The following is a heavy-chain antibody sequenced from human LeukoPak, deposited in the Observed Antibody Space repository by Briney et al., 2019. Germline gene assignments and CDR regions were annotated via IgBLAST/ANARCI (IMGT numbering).Heavy chain of an antibody. CDR3: ARDGRYGDYAFDI. J-gene: IGHJ3*02. CDR1: GFTFSSYS. CDR2: ISSSSSYI. V-gene: IGHV3-21*01. D-gene: IGHD4-17*01. Sequence: GGSLRLSCAASGFTFSSYSMNWVRQAPGKGLEWVSSISSSSSYIYYADSVKGRFTISRDNAKNSLYLQMNSLKAEDTAVYYCARDGRYGDYAFDIWGEGTMVTVSS.